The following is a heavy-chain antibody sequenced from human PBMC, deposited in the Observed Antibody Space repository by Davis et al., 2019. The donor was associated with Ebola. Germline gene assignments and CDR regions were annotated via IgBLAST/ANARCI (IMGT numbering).Heavy chain of an antibody. V-gene: IGHV3-53*04. D-gene: IGHD6-6*01. CDR1: GFTVSSNY. J-gene: IGHJ5*02. CDR2: IYSGGST. CDR3: ARLVARSYNWFDP. Sequence: GESLKISCAASGFTVSSNYMSWVRQAPGKGLEWVSVIYSGGSTYYADSVKGRFTISRHNSKNTLYLLMNSLRAEDTAVYYCARLVARSYNWFDPWGQGTLVTVSS.